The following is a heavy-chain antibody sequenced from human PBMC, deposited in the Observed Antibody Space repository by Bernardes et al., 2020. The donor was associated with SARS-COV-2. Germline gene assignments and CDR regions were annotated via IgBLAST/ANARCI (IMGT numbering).Heavy chain of an antibody. CDR2: ISSSGITT. CDR3: VREGWGSWYYFEY. Sequence: GGSLRLSCEASGFTFRDYYMNWIRQAPGKGLEWVSYISSSGITTHYADSVKGRFTISRDNAKNSLYLQMDSLRAEDTAVYYCVREGWGSWYYFEYWGRGILVTVSS. J-gene: IGHJ4*02. V-gene: IGHV3-11*01. D-gene: IGHD6-13*01. CDR1: GFTFRDYY.